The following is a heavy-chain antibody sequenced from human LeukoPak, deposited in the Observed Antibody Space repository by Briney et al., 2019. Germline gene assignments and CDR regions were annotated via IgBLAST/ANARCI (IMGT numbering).Heavy chain of an antibody. CDR2: ISSSGGII. J-gene: IGHJ4*02. CDR3: ARGGLPKPFDY. V-gene: IGHV3-48*03. CDR1: GFTFSSYE. D-gene: IGHD1-14*01. Sequence: GGSLRLSCAASGFTFSSYEMNWVRQAPGKGREWVSYISSSGGIIYYADSVKGRFTISRDNAKNSLYLQMNSLRAEDTAVYYCARGGLPKPFDYWGQGTLVTVSS.